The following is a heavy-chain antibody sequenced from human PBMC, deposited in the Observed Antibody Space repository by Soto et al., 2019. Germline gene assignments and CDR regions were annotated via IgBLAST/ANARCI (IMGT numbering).Heavy chain of an antibody. CDR2: ISTDNGNT. Sequence: QVQLVQSGAEVKKPGASVKVSCQASGYTFTNYGISWVRQAPGQGLEWMGWISTDNGNTHSARKAQGRVTMTTDTSXXXXYMGVSSLRSDDTXXXXXXXXXXXXXXXGISYY. J-gene: IGHJ6*01. CDR1: GYTFTNYG. CDR3: XXXXXXXXXXGISYY. V-gene: IGHV1-18*01.